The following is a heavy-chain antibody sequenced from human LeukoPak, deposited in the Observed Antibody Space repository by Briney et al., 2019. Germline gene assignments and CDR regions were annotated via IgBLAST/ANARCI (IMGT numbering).Heavy chain of an antibody. D-gene: IGHD5-12*01. V-gene: IGHV3-48*03. CDR2: ISSSGSTI. CDR1: GFTFSGYE. CDR3: ARGPSGYHNT. Sequence: GGSLRLSCAASGFTFSGYEMNWVRQAPGKGLEWVSYISSSGSTISYTDSVKGRFTISRDNAKNSLYLQMNSLRAGDTAVYYCARGPSGYHNTGGQGTLVTVSS. J-gene: IGHJ4*02.